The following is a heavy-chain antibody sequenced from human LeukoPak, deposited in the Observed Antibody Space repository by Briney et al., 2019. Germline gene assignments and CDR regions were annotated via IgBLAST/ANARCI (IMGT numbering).Heavy chain of an antibody. CDR3: AIMHGYYDGSGYWVQ. Sequence: SGGSLRLSCAASGFTFGSYGMSWVRQAPGKGLEWVSFITPNADRTSYADSVEGRFTISRDNPRNTLYMQMNSRRDEDTAVYYCAIMHGYYDGSGYWVQWGQGTLVTVSS. D-gene: IGHD3-22*01. CDR2: ITPNADRT. CDR1: GFTFGSYG. V-gene: IGHV3-23*01. J-gene: IGHJ1*01.